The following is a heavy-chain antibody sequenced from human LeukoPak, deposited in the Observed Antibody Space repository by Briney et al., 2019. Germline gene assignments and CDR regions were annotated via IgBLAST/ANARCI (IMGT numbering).Heavy chain of an antibody. Sequence: PGGSLRLSCAASGFTFSSYAMSWVRQAPGKGLEWVSAISGSGGSTYYADSVKGRFTISRDNSKNTLYLQMNSLRAEDTAVYYCARGNIYSNYVYYYYGMDVWGQGTTVTVSS. CDR1: GFTFSSYA. J-gene: IGHJ6*02. D-gene: IGHD4-11*01. V-gene: IGHV3-23*01. CDR2: ISGSGGST. CDR3: ARGNIYSNYVYYYYGMDV.